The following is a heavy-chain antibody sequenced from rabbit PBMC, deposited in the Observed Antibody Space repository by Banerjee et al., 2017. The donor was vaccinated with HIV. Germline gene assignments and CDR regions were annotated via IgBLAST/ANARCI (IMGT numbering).Heavy chain of an antibody. V-gene: IGHV1S45*01. CDR2: INTSSGNT. Sequence: QEQLEESGGDLVKPEGSLTLTCTASGFSFSSSYYMCWVRQAPGKGLEWIGCINTSSGNTWYATWAKGRFTISKTSSTTVTLQMTSLTAADTATYFCARDSNVDSTSLLWGQGTLVTVS. CDR1: GFSFSSSYY. D-gene: IGHD7-1*01. J-gene: IGHJ3*01. CDR3: ARDSNVDSTSLL.